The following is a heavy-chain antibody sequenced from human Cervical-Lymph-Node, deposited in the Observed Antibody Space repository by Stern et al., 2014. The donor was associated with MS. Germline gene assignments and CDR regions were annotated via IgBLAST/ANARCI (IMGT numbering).Heavy chain of an antibody. V-gene: IGHV5-51*03. Sequence: EVQLLESGAEVKKAGESLKISCKGSGYSFTSYWIGWVRQMPGKGLEWMGVIYPGDSDTRYSPSFQGQVTVSADKSITTAYLQWTSLKASDTAMYYCAIGSLTEFDDWGQGTLVTVSS. CDR1: GYSFTSYW. CDR3: AIGSLTEFDD. J-gene: IGHJ4*02. CDR2: IYPGDSDT. D-gene: IGHD1-14*01.